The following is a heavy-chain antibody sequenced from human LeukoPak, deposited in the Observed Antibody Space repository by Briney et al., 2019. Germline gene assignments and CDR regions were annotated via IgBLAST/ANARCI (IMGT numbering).Heavy chain of an antibody. CDR3: ARDQSSSWYNFDY. Sequence: PGGSQRLSCAASGFTFSSYSMNWVRQAPGKGLEWVSSISSSSSYIYYADSVKGRFTISRDNAKNSLYLQMNSLRAEDTAVYYCARDQSSSWYNFDYWGQGTLVTVSS. J-gene: IGHJ4*02. CDR2: ISSSSSYI. CDR1: GFTFSSYS. D-gene: IGHD6-13*01. V-gene: IGHV3-21*01.